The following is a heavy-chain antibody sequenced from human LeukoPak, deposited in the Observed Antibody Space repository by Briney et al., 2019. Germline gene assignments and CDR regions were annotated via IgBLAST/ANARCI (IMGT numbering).Heavy chain of an antibody. J-gene: IGHJ5*01. D-gene: IGHD6-19*01. Sequence: GGSLRLSCAASGFTFNAYSMTWVRQAPGKGLECIASVTGSGNSRVFADSVKGRFSISRDNAKNSLDLQLNNLSAEDTATYYCARVRYDSGWFDYWGQGTLVTVSS. V-gene: IGHV3-48*04. CDR2: VTGSGNSR. CDR1: GFTFNAYS. CDR3: ARVRYDSGWFDY.